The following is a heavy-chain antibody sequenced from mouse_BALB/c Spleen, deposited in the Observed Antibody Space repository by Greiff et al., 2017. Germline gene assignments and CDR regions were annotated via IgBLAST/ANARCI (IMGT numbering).Heavy chain of an antibody. Sequence: QVQLQQSGAELAKPGASVKMSCKASGYTFTSYWMHWVKQRPGQGLEWIGYINPSTGYTEYNQKFKDKATLTADKSSSTAYMQLSSLTSEDSAVYYCASPAYYRYDVGYWGQGTTLTVSS. J-gene: IGHJ2*01. V-gene: IGHV1-7*01. D-gene: IGHD2-14*01. CDR3: ASPAYYRYDVGY. CDR1: GYTFTSYW. CDR2: INPSTGYT.